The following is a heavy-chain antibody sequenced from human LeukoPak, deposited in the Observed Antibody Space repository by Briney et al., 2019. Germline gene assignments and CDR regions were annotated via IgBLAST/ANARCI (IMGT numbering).Heavy chain of an antibody. D-gene: IGHD4-23*01. V-gene: IGHV1-46*01. CDR3: AREGLHDYGGRGAFDI. CDR1: GYTFTSYY. Sequence: ASVKVSCKASGYTFTSYYMHWVRQAPGQGLEWMGIINPSGGSTSYAQKFQGRVTMTRDMSTSTVYMELSSLRSEDTAVYYCAREGLHDYGGRGAFDIWGQGTMVTVSS. J-gene: IGHJ3*02. CDR2: INPSGGST.